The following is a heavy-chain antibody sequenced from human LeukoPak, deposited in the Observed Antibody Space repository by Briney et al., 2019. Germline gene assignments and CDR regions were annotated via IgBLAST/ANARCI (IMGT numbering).Heavy chain of an antibody. Sequence: ASMKVSCKASGYTFTSYGISWVRQAPGQGLEWMGWISAYNGNPNYAQKLQGRVTVTTDTSTSTAYMELRSLRSDDTAVYYCAREYQLPPFDAFDIWGQGTMVTVSS. D-gene: IGHD2-2*01. J-gene: IGHJ3*02. CDR2: ISAYNGNP. V-gene: IGHV1-18*01. CDR1: GYTFTSYG. CDR3: AREYQLPPFDAFDI.